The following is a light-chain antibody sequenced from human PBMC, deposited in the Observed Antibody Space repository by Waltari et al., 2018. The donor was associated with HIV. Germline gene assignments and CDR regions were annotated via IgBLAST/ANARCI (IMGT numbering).Light chain of an antibody. V-gene: IGLV2-8*01. Sequence: QSALTQPPSASGSPGQSVNMSCTGATSDIHDYNFISWYQQYSGKAPKLIIFELTKLPYGGPDRCSGSRSGNTASLSVSGRQAEDEAVYVCSSFAGSNKLFGGGTKLTVL. CDR3: SSFAGSNKL. CDR2: ELT. J-gene: IGLJ2*01. CDR1: TSDIHDYNF.